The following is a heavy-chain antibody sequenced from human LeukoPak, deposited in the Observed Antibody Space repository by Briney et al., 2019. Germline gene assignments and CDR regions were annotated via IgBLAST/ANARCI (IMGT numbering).Heavy chain of an antibody. V-gene: IGHV3-23*01. D-gene: IGHD5-18*01. CDR2: ISGSGGST. Sequence: GGSLRLSRAASGFTFSSYAMSWVRQAPGKGLEWVSAISGSGGSTYYADSVKGRFTISRDNSKNTLYLQMNSLRAEDTAVYYCAKVGYSYGYPPDYWGQGTLVTVSS. CDR1: GFTFSSYA. J-gene: IGHJ4*02. CDR3: AKVGYSYGYPPDY.